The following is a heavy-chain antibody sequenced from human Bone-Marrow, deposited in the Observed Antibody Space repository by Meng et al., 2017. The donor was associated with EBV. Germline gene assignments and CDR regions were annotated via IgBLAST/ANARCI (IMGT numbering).Heavy chain of an antibody. Sequence: QTTLMDSRPPLVTPTQTLTLTRTFSGFLLSTNGVGVGWIPQPPGKALEWLALIYGDDNKRYSPSLKSRLTITKDTSKNKVVLTMTNMDPVDTATYYCAHLDSYYDILTGYKYWGQGTLVTVSS. CDR2: IYGDDNK. V-gene: IGHV2-5*02. CDR3: AHLDSYYDILTGYKY. J-gene: IGHJ4*02. D-gene: IGHD3-9*01. CDR1: GFLLSTNGVG.